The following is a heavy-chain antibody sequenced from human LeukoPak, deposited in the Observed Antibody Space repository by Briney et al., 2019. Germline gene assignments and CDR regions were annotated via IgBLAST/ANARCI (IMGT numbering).Heavy chain of an antibody. CDR2: INWNGGST. D-gene: IGHD3-22*01. V-gene: IGHV3-20*04. CDR1: GFTFDDYG. CDR3: AKDHYYDSSADPFDY. Sequence: GGSLRLSCAASGFTFDDYGMSWVRQAPGKGLEWVSGINWNGGSTGYADSVKGRFTISRDNAKNSLYLQMNSLRAEDTAVYYCAKDHYYDSSADPFDYWGQGTLVTVSS. J-gene: IGHJ4*02.